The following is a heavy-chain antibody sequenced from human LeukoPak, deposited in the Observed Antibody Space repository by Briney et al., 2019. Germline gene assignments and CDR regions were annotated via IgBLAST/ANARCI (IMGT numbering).Heavy chain of an antibody. Sequence: PSETLSLTCTVSGGSISSYYWSWIRQPPGKGLEWIGYIYYSGSTNYNPSLKSRVTISVDTSKNQFFLKLSSVTAADTAVYYCARHVLGAAAEDYWGQGTLVTVSS. CDR3: ARHVLGAAAEDY. J-gene: IGHJ4*02. CDR1: GGSISSYY. D-gene: IGHD6-13*01. CDR2: IYYSGST. V-gene: IGHV4-59*08.